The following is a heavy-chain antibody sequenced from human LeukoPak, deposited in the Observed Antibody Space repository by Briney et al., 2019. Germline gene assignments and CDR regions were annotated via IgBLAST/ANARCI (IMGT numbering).Heavy chain of an antibody. Sequence: SETLSLTCTVSGGPISSGDYYWSWIRQPPGKGLEWIGYIYYSGSTYYNPSLKSRVTISVDTSKNQFSLKLSSVTAADTAVYYCARGDHSSSWVPVWFDPWGQGTLVTVSS. CDR1: GGPISSGDYY. CDR3: ARGDHSSSWVPVWFDP. CDR2: IYYSGST. V-gene: IGHV4-30-4*01. D-gene: IGHD6-13*01. J-gene: IGHJ5*02.